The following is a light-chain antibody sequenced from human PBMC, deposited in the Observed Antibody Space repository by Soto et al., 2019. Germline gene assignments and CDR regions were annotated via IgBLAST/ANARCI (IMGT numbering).Light chain of an antibody. V-gene: IGLV1-40*01. CDR2: GNS. CDR1: SSNIGAGYD. Sequence: QSVLTQPPSVSGAPGQRVTISCTGSSSNIGAGYDVHWYQQLPGTAPKLLIYGNSNRPSGVPDRFSGSKSGTSASLAITVLRAEDEADYYCETYGSSLSGSGVVFGGGTKLTVL. J-gene: IGLJ2*01. CDR3: ETYGSSLSGSGVV.